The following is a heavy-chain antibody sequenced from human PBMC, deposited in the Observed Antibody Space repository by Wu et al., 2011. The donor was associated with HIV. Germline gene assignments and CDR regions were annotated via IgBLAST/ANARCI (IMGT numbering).Heavy chain of an antibody. CDR3: ARVEARDFWSGYYDY. CDR1: GGTFSTYA. Sequence: QVQLLQSGAEVKRPGSSVKVSCKTSGGTFSTYAISWIRQAPGQGLEWMGWINPNSGGTNYAQKFQGRVTMTRDTSISTAYMELSSLRSDDTAVYYCARVEARDFWSGYYDYWGQGTLVTVSS. V-gene: IGHV1-2*02. J-gene: IGHJ4*02. D-gene: IGHD3-3*01. CDR2: INPNSGGT.